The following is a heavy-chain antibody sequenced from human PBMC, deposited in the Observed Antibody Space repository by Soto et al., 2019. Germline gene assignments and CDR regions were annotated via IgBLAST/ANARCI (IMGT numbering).Heavy chain of an antibody. V-gene: IGHV1-3*01. CDR2: INAGNGNT. J-gene: IGHJ5*02. Sequence: RASVKVSCKASGYIFTSYVIHWVRQAPGQRLEWMGWINAGNGNTKYSQKFQGRVTITSDTSASTAYMELSSLRSEDTAVYYCVRGNNYFDPWGQGILVTVSS. CDR3: VRGNNYFDP. CDR1: GYIFTSYV.